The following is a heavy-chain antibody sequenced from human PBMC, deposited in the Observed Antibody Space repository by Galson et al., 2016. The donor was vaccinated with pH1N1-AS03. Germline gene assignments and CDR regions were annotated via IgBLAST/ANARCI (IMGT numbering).Heavy chain of an antibody. CDR3: AKGFSAAPSGTFDV. Sequence: SVKVSCKVSGGTFSTYAISWVRQAPGQGLEWMGRIIPMLDIPDYAQKFQVRVTITADKSTSTSYMELTNLRSEDTALYCCAKGFSAAPSGTFDVWGQGTMVTVSS. CDR1: GGTFSTYA. V-gene: IGHV1-69*04. J-gene: IGHJ3*01. CDR2: IIPMLDIP. D-gene: IGHD2-2*01.